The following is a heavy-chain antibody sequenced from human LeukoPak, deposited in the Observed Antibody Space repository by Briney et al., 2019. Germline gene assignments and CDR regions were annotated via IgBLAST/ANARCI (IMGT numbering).Heavy chain of an antibody. CDR2: ISAYNGNT. CDR3: ARGYCSGGSCYLRSNWFDP. V-gene: IGHV1-18*01. CDR1: GYTFTSYG. Sequence: ASVKVSCKASGYTFTSYGISWVRQAPGQGLEWMGWISAYNGNTNYAQKLQGRVTMTTDTSTSTAYMELRSLRSDDTAVYYCARGYCSGGSCYLRSNWFDPWGQGTLVTVSS. J-gene: IGHJ5*02. D-gene: IGHD2-15*01.